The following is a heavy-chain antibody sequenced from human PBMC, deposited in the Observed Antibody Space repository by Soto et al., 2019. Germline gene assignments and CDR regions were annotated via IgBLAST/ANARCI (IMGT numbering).Heavy chain of an antibody. CDR2: IYYSGST. V-gene: IGHV4-39*01. J-gene: IGHJ5*02. D-gene: IGHD5-18*01. CDR1: GGSISSSSYY. Sequence: QLQLQESGPGLVKPSETLSLTCTVSGGSISSSSYYWGWIRQPPGKGLEWIGSIYYSGSTYYNPSLKSRVTISVDTSKNQFSLKLSSVTAADTAVYYCATGYSYEHYNWFDPWGQGTLVTVSS. CDR3: ATGYSYEHYNWFDP.